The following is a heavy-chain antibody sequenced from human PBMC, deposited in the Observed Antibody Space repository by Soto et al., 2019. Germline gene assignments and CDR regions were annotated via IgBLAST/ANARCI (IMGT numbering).Heavy chain of an antibody. V-gene: IGHV3-21*01. Sequence: GGSLRLSCAASGFTFRSFTMNWVCQAPGKGLEWVSTISSNSAYIYYTDALRGRFTISRDNAKNSLHLQMNSLRAEDTAVYYCTRDASRDSSARGWFDPWGPGTLVTVSS. CDR1: GFTFRSFT. D-gene: IGHD6-13*01. CDR2: ISSNSAYI. J-gene: IGHJ5*02. CDR3: TRDASRDSSARGWFDP.